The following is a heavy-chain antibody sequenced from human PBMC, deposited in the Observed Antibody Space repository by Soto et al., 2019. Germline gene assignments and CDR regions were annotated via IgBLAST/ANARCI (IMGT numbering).Heavy chain of an antibody. CDR3: ARLCPNILATMGYYYMDV. Sequence: SETLSLTCAVYGGSFSGYYWSWIRQPPGKGLEWIGEINHSGSTNYNPSLKSRVTISVDTSKNQFSLKLSSVTAADTAVYYCARLCPNILATMGYYYMDVWGKGTTVTVSS. CDR1: GGSFSGYY. CDR2: INHSGST. J-gene: IGHJ6*03. D-gene: IGHD5-12*01. V-gene: IGHV4-34*01.